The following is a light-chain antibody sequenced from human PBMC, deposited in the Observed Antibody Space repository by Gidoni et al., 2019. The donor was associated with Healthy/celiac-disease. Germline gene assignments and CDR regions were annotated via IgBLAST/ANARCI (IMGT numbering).Light chain of an antibody. CDR2: GAS. Sequence: DSQITQSPSSLSASVGDRVTITRQPRQDISNYLHWYQQKPGKAPKLLIYGASSLETGVPSRFSGSGSGTDFTFTISSLQPEDIAVYYCQQYDNLPLAFGGGTKVEIK. J-gene: IGKJ4*01. CDR1: QDISNY. CDR3: QQYDNLPLA. V-gene: IGKV1-33*01.